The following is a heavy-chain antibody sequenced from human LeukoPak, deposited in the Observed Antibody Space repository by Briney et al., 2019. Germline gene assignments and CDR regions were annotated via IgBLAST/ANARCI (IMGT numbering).Heavy chain of an antibody. CDR3: AKDSSSWYAYFDH. J-gene: IGHJ4*02. D-gene: IGHD6-19*01. CDR2: ISGSGGGT. V-gene: IGHV3-23*01. Sequence: GGSLRLSCAASGFTFSSYAMSWVRQAPGKGLEWVSSISGSGGGTYYADSVKGRFTISRDNSKNTLYLQMNSLRAEDTAVYYCAKDSSSWYAYFDHWGQGTLVTVSS. CDR1: GFTFSSYA.